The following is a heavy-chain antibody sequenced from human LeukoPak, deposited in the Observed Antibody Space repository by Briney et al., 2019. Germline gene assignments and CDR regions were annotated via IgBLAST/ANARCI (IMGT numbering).Heavy chain of an antibody. D-gene: IGHD6-6*01. V-gene: IGHV4-4*07. Sequence: SETLSLTCTVSDDSFSSYYWSWIRQPAGKGLEWIGRIYTSGSTNYNPSLKSRVTMSVDTSKNQFSLKLSSVTAADTAVYYCARVGAALSFDYWGQGTLVTVSS. CDR3: ARVGAALSFDY. CDR1: DDSFSSYY. J-gene: IGHJ4*02. CDR2: IYTSGST.